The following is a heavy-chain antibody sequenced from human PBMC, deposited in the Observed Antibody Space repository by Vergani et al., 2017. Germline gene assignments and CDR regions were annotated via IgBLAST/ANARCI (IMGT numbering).Heavy chain of an antibody. J-gene: IGHJ6*03. CDR1: GFSLNTRGVS. CDR3: VYRKTQFGTTGCFYPFYYYYYMDV. D-gene: IGHD1-7*01. Sequence: QITLKESGPTLVKPTQTLTLTCTFSGFSLNTRGVSVAWIRQPPGKALDWLALIYWNDDQHYSTYLNNRVNITKDTSKNQFVLTITNMDYVDTGTYYCVYRKTQFGTTGCFYPFYYYYYMDVWAKGTTVTVSS. CDR2: IYWNDDQ. V-gene: IGHV2-5*04.